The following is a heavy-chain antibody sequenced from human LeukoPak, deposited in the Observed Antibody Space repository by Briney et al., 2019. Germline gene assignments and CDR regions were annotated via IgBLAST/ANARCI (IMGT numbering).Heavy chain of an antibody. CDR1: GYSMSTGYH. CDR3: ARTRYCSGATCYSPELFDS. D-gene: IGHD2-15*01. Sequence: PSETLSLTCAVSGYSMSTGYHWGWIRQSPGTGLEWIGSTYRSGNTYYNPSLKSRVTISMDTSMNQFSLQVTSVTAADTAVYYCARTRYCSGATCYSPELFDSWGQGTLVTVSS. CDR2: TYRSGNT. J-gene: IGHJ4*02. V-gene: IGHV4-38-2*01.